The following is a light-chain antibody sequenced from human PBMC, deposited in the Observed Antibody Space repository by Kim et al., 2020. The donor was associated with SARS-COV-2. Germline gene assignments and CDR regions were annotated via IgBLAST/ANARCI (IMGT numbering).Light chain of an antibody. CDR1: QRVSTWY. J-gene: IGKJ1*01. Sequence: SPGERATLSFRASQRVSTWYLAWYQQRLGQAPRLLIYGSSNRATGIPDRFSGSGSGTDFTLTISRLEPEDFAVYYCQQYGNSPTTFGQGTKVDIK. CDR2: GSS. V-gene: IGKV3-20*01. CDR3: QQYGNSPTT.